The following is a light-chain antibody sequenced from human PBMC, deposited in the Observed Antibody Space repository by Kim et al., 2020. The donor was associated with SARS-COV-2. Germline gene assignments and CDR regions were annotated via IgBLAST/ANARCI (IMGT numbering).Light chain of an antibody. CDR3: QQYDSYSPIT. CDR2: KAS. J-gene: IGKJ5*01. V-gene: IGKV1-5*03. CDR1: QSISTW. Sequence: SVGDRVTITCRASQSISTWLAWYQQKPGKAPKPLIYKASSLESGVPSRFSGSGSGTEFTLTISSLQPDDFATYYCQQYDSYSPITFGQGTRLEIK.